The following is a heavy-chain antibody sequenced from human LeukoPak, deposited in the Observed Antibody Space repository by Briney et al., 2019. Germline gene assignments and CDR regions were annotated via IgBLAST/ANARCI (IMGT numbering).Heavy chain of an antibody. CDR2: IKQDGSDK. Sequence: GGSLRLSCTAPGVTFRNNWTTWVRQAPGSGLEWVATIKQDGSDKYYVDSVKGRFTVSRDNAKNSLYLQMNSLRVENTALHYVTKNGGSVYYRGEGSLVTVSS. D-gene: IGHD1-26*01. CDR3: TKNGGSVYY. CDR1: GVTFRNNW. V-gene: IGHV3-7*01. J-gene: IGHJ4*02.